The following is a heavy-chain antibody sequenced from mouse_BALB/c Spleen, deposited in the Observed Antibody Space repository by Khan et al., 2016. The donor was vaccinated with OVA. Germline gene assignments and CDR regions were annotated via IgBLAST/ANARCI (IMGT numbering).Heavy chain of an antibody. CDR2: ILPGSNSS. D-gene: IGHD1-1*01. Sequence: VQLQQSGAELMKPGASVKISCKATGYTFSSYWIEWVKQRPGHGLEWIGEILPGSNSSNYNARFKGKATITADTSSNTAYMQLSSLTSEDSAIXYCARGNYYGSTSWFGYWGQGTLVTVSA. V-gene: IGHV1-9*01. CDR3: ARGNYYGSTSWFGY. J-gene: IGHJ3*01. CDR1: GYTFSSYW.